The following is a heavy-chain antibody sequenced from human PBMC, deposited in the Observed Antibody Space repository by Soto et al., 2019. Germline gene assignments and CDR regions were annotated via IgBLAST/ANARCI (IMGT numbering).Heavy chain of an antibody. Sequence: QVQLVESGGGVVQPGRSLRLSCAASGFTLSSYAIHWVRQAPGEGLEWVAFISYDGRNKYYADSVRGRFTISRDNSKNTLDLQMNSLRIEDTAVYYCAKVGGSSWSHVDYWVQGTLGTDSS. CDR2: ISYDGRNK. D-gene: IGHD6-13*01. V-gene: IGHV3-30*04. CDR3: AKVGGSSWSHVDY. CDR1: GFTLSSYA. J-gene: IGHJ4*02.